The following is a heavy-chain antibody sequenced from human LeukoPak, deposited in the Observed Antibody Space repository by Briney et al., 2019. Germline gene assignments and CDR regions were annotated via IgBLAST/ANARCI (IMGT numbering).Heavy chain of an antibody. J-gene: IGHJ2*01. CDR3: ARHHRFEGYFDL. D-gene: IGHD3-3*01. Sequence: SETLSLTCTVSGGSISSSGYYWGWIRQPPGKGLECIGRIYYSGTTYYSPSLNSRVTISIDTSKNQFSLKLSSVTAADTAVYYCARHHRFEGYFDLWGRGTLVTVSS. CDR1: GGSISSSGYY. V-gene: IGHV4-39*01. CDR2: IYYSGTT.